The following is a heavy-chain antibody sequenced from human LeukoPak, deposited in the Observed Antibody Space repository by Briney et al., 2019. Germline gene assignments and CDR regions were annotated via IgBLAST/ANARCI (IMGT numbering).Heavy chain of an antibody. CDR1: GLTFSSYW. CDR3: ASLLTPYHGSGGGGMDV. Sequence: GGSLRLSCAASGLTFSSYWMHWVRQPPGKELVWVSRISGDGSMTSYADSVKGRFTISRDNAEDTLFLQMTSLRVEDTALYFCASLLTPYHGSGGGGMDVWGQGTTVTVSS. V-gene: IGHV3-74*01. CDR2: ISGDGSMT. J-gene: IGHJ6*02. D-gene: IGHD3-10*01.